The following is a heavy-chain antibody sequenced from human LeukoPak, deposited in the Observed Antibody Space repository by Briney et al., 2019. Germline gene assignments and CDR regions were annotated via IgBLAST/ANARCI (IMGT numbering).Heavy chain of an antibody. J-gene: IGHJ4*02. CDR3: ARDQIGYSYGHLDY. D-gene: IGHD5-18*01. Sequence: PGGSLRLSCAASGFTFSNYNMNWVRQAPGKGLEWVSSISSISSYIYYADSVKGRFTISRDNAKNSLYLQMISLRAEDTAVYYCARDQIGYSYGHLDYWGQGTLVTVSS. V-gene: IGHV3-21*01. CDR2: ISSISSYI. CDR1: GFTFSNYN.